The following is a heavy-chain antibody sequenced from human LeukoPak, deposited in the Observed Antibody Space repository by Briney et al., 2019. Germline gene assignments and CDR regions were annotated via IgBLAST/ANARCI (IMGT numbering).Heavy chain of an antibody. CDR2: IYYSGST. J-gene: IGHJ4*02. V-gene: IGHV4-39*07. CDR3: ARDRYYYDSSGYRLFDY. Sequence: AETLSLTCTVSGGSISSSSYYWGWIRQPPGKGLEWIGSIYYSGSTYYNPSLKSRVTISVDTSKNQFSLKLSSVTAADTAVYYCARDRYYYDSSGYRLFDYWGQGTLVTVSS. CDR1: GGSISSSSYY. D-gene: IGHD3-22*01.